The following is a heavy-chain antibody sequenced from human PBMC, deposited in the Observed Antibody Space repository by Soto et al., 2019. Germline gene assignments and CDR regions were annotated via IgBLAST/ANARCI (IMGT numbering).Heavy chain of an antibody. CDR2: INAGNGNT. D-gene: IGHD6-13*01. Sequence: ASVKVSCKASGYTFTSYAMHWVRQAPGQRLEWMGWINAGNGNTKYSQKFQGRVTITRDTSASTAYMELSSLRSEDTAVYYCARGYSSSWYYYYYYGMDVWGQGTTVTVSS. V-gene: IGHV1-3*01. J-gene: IGHJ6*02. CDR3: ARGYSSSWYYYYYYGMDV. CDR1: GYTFTSYA.